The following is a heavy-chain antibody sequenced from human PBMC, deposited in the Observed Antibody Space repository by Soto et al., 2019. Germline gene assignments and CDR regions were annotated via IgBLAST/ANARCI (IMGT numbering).Heavy chain of an antibody. CDR2: IYYSGST. V-gene: IGHV4-59*01. CDR3: AGVSVDSSGYYFED. D-gene: IGHD3-22*01. Sequence: QVQLQESGPGLVKPSETLSLTCTVSGGSISSYYWSWIRQPPGKGLEWIGYIYYSGSTNYNPSLKSRVTISVDSAKNQFSLKLSSVTAADTAVYYCAGVSVDSSGYYFEDWGQGTLVTVSS. J-gene: IGHJ4*02. CDR1: GGSISSYY.